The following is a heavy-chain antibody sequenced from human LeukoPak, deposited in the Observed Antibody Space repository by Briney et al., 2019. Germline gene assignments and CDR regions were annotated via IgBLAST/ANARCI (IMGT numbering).Heavy chain of an antibody. D-gene: IGHD3-16*01. V-gene: IGHV4-31*03. J-gene: IGHJ4*02. Sequence: PSETLSLTCTVSNGSISSGGYYWSWIRQHPGKGLEWIGYIYYSGSTYYNPSLESRVTISVDTSKNQFSLKLSSVTAADTAVYYCARGDVMITFGGVMYDYWGQGTLVTVSS. CDR1: NGSISSGGYY. CDR3: ARGDVMITFGGVMYDY. CDR2: IYYSGST.